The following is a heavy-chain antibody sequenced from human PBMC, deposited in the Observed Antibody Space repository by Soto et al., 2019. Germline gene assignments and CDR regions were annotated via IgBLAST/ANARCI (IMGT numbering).Heavy chain of an antibody. CDR1: GFTFGDYH. CDR2: ISGSGTTL. D-gene: IGHD3-3*01. CDR3: ARDQDFFDY. V-gene: IGHV3-11*01. J-gene: IGHJ4*02. Sequence: QVQLVESGGGLVKPGGSLRLSCAASGFTFGDYHMSWIRQAPGKGLEWVSYISGSGTTLYYADSVKGRFTISRDNARNSLYLQMTSLRAVDTAVYYCARDQDFFDYWGQGALVTVSS.